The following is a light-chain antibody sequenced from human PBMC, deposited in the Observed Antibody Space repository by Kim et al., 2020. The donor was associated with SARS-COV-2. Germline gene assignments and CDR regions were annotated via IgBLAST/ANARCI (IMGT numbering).Light chain of an antibody. CDR2: RDS. CDR3: SAWDSSLGAWV. J-gene: IGLJ3*02. V-gene: IGLV10-54*01. CDR1: TNNVGNQG. Sequence: QAGLTQPPSVSKDLRQTATLTCTGNTNNVGNQGAAWLQQHQGHPPKLLSYRDSNRPSGISERLSASRSGNTASLTITGLQPGDEADYYCSAWDSSLGAWVFGGGTKLTVL.